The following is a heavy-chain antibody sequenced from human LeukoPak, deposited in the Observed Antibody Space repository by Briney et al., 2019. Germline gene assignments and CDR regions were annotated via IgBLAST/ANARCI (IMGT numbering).Heavy chain of an antibody. CDR3: ARVVNGDYVYYYYGMDV. CDR2: INSSSSNT. D-gene: IGHD4-17*01. Sequence: PGGSLRLSCAASGFTFSSYSMNWVRQAPGKGLEWVSSINSSSSNTYYADSVKGRFTISRDNAKNTLYLQMNSLRAEDTAVYYCARVVNGDYVYYYYGMDVWGQGTPVTVSS. J-gene: IGHJ6*02. CDR1: GFTFSSYS. V-gene: IGHV3-21*01.